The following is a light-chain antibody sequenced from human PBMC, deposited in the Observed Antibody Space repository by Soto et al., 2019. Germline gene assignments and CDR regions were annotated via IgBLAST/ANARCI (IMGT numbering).Light chain of an antibody. CDR1: QSVKRR. V-gene: IGKV3-11*01. J-gene: IGKJ4*01. CDR2: DAS. Sequence: EIVLTQSPATLSLSPGEGATLSCRASQSVKRRLGWYQQKPGQAPTLLIYDASNRATGIPARFSGSGSDTDFPLTTSSLAPEDFAIYYCQHRDDWPLPFGGGPGVEIK. CDR3: QHRDDWPLP.